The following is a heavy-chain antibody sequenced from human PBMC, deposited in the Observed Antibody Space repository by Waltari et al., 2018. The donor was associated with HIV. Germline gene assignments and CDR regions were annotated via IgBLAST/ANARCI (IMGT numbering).Heavy chain of an antibody. V-gene: IGHV4-34*01. Sequence: QVQLQQWGAGLLKPSETLSLTCAVYGGSFSGYYWSWLRQPPGKGLEWIGGINHSGSTNDNPSLKSRVTISVDTSKNQFSLKLSSVTAADTAVYYCARGNSSGWYPYYFDYWGQGTLVTVSS. D-gene: IGHD6-19*01. J-gene: IGHJ4*02. CDR2: INHSGST. CDR1: GGSFSGYY. CDR3: ARGNSSGWYPYYFDY.